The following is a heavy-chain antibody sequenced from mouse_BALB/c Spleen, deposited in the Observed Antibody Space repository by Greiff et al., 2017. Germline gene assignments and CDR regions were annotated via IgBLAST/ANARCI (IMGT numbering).Heavy chain of an antibody. D-gene: IGHD2-4*01. J-gene: IGHJ4*01. CDR2: IWGGGST. CDR3: ARLSTMITTEPLDY. Sequence: VQGVESGPGLVAPSQSLSITCTVSGFSLSRYSVHWVRQPPGKGLEWLGMIWGGGSTDYNSALKSRLSISKDNSKSQVFLKMNSLQTDDTAMYYCARLSTMITTEPLDYWGQGTSVTVSS. V-gene: IGHV2-6-4*01. CDR1: GFSLSRYS.